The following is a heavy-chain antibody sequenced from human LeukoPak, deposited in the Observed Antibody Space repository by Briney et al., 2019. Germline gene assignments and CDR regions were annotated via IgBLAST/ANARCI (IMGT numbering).Heavy chain of an antibody. CDR2: IYSGGST. V-gene: IGHV3-53*04. J-gene: IGHJ3*02. CDR3: ARAAAGTRAFDI. D-gene: IGHD6-13*01. CDR1: GFTVSSNY. Sequence: GGSLRLSCAASGFTVSSNYMSWVRQAPGQGLEWVSVIYSGGSTYYADSVKGRFTISRHNSKNTLYLQMNSPRAEDTAVYYCARAAAGTRAFDIWGQGTMVTVSS.